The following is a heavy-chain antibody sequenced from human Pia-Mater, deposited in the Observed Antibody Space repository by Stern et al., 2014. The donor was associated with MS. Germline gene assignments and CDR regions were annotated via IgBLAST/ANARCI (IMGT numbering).Heavy chain of an antibody. V-gene: IGHV4-39*01. CDR1: GGSISSSSYY. Sequence: QVQLVESGPGLVKPSETLSLTCTVSGGSISSSSYYWGWIRQPPGKGLEWIGSIYYSGSTYYNPSLKSRVTISVDTSKNPFSLKRSSVTAADTAVYYCASQLIAVAGFNFDYWGQGTLVTVSS. D-gene: IGHD6-19*01. CDR3: ASQLIAVAGFNFDY. CDR2: IYYSGST. J-gene: IGHJ4*02.